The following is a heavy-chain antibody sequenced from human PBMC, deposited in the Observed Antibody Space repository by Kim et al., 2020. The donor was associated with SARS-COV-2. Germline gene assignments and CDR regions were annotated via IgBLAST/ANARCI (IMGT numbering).Heavy chain of an antibody. J-gene: IGHJ5*02. Sequence: GSKYYAESVKGRFTISRDNAKNTLYLQMNSLRAEDTAVYYCALNRGWFDPWGQGTLVTVSS. D-gene: IGHD3-16*01. V-gene: IGHV3-23*01. CDR2: GSK. CDR3: ALNRGWFDP.